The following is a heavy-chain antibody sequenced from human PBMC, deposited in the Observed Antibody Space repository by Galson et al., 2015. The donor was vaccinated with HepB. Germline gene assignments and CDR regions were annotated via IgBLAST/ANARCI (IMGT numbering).Heavy chain of an antibody. D-gene: IGHD7-27*01. CDR1: GFTFSSYA. Sequence: SLRLSCAASGFTFSSYAVSWVRQAPGKGLDWVSAISGTGGRPYYADSVKGRFTISRDNSKNPLYLQMNSLRAEDTAVYFCEKGALTGSRFYYGMDVWGLGTTVTVSS. CDR2: ISGTGGRP. V-gene: IGHV3-23*01. CDR3: EKGALTGSRFYYGMDV. J-gene: IGHJ6*02.